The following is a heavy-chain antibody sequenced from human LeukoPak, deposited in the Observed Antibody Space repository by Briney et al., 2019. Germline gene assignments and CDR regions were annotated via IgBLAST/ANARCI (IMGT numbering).Heavy chain of an antibody. CDR2: MNPNSGNT. J-gene: IGHJ2*01. Sequence: WASVKVSCKASGYTFTSYDINWVRQATGQGLEWMGWMNPNSGNTGYAQKFQGRVTITRNTSISTAYMELSSLRSEDTAVYYCARGSGDYRDWYFDLWGRGTLVTVSS. V-gene: IGHV1-8*03. D-gene: IGHD4-17*01. CDR3: ARGSGDYRDWYFDL. CDR1: GYTFTSYD.